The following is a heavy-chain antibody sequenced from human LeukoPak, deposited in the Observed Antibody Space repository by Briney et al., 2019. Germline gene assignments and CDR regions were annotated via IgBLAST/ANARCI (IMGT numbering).Heavy chain of an antibody. V-gene: IGHV3-7*01. CDR2: IKQDASQE. J-gene: IGHJ4*02. CDR3: ARGVVYPAWSGPHWSDY. D-gene: IGHD3-3*01. Sequence: GGSLRLSCSASGFTFSTYWMSWVRQAPGKGPEWVAHIKQDASQEYHVDSVKGRFTISRDNAKNSLYLQMNSLRAEDTAVYYCARGVVYPAWSGPHWSDYWGQGALVTVSS. CDR1: GFTFSTYW.